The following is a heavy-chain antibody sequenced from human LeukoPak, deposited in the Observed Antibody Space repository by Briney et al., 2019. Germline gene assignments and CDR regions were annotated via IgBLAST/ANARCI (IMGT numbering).Heavy chain of an antibody. Sequence: GGALRLSFAASGFTLSSSAMSWVRQAPGKGLEWVTAISASGGSTYYADSVKGRFTISRDNSKNTLYLQMNSLRAEDTAVYYCAILQLDDYWGQGTLVTVSS. V-gene: IGHV3-23*01. CDR1: GFTLSSSA. J-gene: IGHJ4*02. D-gene: IGHD6-13*01. CDR2: ISASGGST. CDR3: AILQLDDY.